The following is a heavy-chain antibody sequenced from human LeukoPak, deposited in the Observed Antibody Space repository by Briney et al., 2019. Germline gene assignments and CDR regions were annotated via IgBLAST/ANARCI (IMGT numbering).Heavy chain of an antibody. CDR2: IWYDGSNK. J-gene: IGHJ3*02. Sequence: PGGSLRLSCAASGFTFSSYGMHWVRQAPGKGLEWVAVIWYDGSNKYYADSVKGRLTISRDNSKNTLYLQVNSLRVEDTAVYYCARGRSSTNFFDIWGQGTMVTVSS. D-gene: IGHD2-2*01. V-gene: IGHV3-33*01. CDR3: ARGRSSTNFFDI. CDR1: GFTFSSYG.